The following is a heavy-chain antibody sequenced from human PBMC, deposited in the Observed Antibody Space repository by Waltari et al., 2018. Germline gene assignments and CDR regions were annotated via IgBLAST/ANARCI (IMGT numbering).Heavy chain of an antibody. V-gene: IGHV3-33*01. Sequence: QVQLLESGGGVVQPVRSLRLSCAASGFTFSSYGMHWVRQAPGKGLEWVAVIWYDGSNKYYADSVKGRFTISRDNSKNTLYLQMNSLRAEDTAVYYCASGLGYMDYWGQGTLVTVSS. D-gene: IGHD1-1*01. CDR2: IWYDGSNK. J-gene: IGHJ4*02. CDR3: ASGLGYMDY. CDR1: GFTFSSYG.